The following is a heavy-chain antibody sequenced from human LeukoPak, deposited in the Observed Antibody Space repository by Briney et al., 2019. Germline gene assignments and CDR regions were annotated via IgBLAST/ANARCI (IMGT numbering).Heavy chain of an antibody. CDR3: AKGPVPAR. V-gene: IGHV3-74*01. CDR1: GFIFSQFW. Sequence: GGSLRLSCAGSGFIFSQFWMQWVRQIPGKGLVWVSRINGDGSSTNYADSVKGRFTISRDNSKNTLYLQMNSLRAEDTAVYYCAKGPVPARWGQGTLVTVPS. J-gene: IGHJ4*02. CDR2: INGDGSST. D-gene: IGHD2-2*01.